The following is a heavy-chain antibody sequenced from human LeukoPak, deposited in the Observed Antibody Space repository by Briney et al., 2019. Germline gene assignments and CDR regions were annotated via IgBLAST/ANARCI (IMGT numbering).Heavy chain of an antibody. CDR2: IYYSGST. Sequence: SETLSLTCTVSGGSISSSSYYWGWIRQPPGKGLEWIGSIYYSGSTYYNPSLKSRVTISVDTSKNQFSLKLSSVTAADTAVYYCAGGSSSGWYGGWFDPWGQGTLVTVSS. CDR1: GGSISSSSYY. D-gene: IGHD6-19*01. CDR3: AGGSSSGWYGGWFDP. V-gene: IGHV4-39*01. J-gene: IGHJ5*02.